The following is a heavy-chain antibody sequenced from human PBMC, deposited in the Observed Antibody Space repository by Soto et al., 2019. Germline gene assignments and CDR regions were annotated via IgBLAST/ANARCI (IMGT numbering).Heavy chain of an antibody. CDR3: ARDRASGSGYYYGMDV. D-gene: IGHD6-19*01. J-gene: IGHJ6*02. V-gene: IGHV4-31*03. CDR1: GGSISSGGYY. CDR2: IYYSGST. Sequence: KPSETLSLTCTVSGGSISSGGYYWSWIRQHPGKGLEWIGYIYYSGSTYYNPSLKSRVTISVDTSKNQFSLKLSSVTAADTAVYYCARDRASGSGYYYGMDVWGQGTTVTVSS.